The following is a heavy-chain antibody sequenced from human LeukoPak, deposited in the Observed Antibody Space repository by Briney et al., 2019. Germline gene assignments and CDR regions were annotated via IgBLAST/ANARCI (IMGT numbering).Heavy chain of an antibody. V-gene: IGHV4-34*01. Sequence: SETLSLTCAVYGGSFSDYYWTWVRQPPGKGLEWIGEINHSGSPNNNPSLKSRVSISFDTSKNQFSLKLTSVTAADTAVYYCGSRRTAMFGVIKGPIDYWGQGTLGTVSS. J-gene: IGHJ4*02. CDR1: GGSFSDYY. D-gene: IGHD3-3*01. CDR2: INHSGSP. CDR3: GSRRTAMFGVIKGPIDY.